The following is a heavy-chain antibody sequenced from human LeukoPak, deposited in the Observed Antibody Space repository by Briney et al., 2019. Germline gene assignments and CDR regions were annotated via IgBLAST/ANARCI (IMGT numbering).Heavy chain of an antibody. V-gene: IGHV3-23*01. CDR3: AKDNDWYFVSHLDH. CDR2: ISGSGGST. J-gene: IGHJ4*02. CDR1: GFTFTSYA. Sequence: GGSLRLSCVASGFTFTSYAMSWVRQAPGKGLEWVSAISGSGGSTYYADSVKGRFTISRDNFRNTLYLQMNSLRAEDTAVYYCAKDNDWYFVSHLDHWGQGTLVTVSS. D-gene: IGHD3-9*01.